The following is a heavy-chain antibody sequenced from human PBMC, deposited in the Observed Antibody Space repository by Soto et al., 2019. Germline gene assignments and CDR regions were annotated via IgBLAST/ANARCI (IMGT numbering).Heavy chain of an antibody. CDR1: GYIFTNYA. CDR3: ARKHESVTSPVLFY. Sequence: ASVKVSCKASGYIFTNYAIHWVRQAPGQRFEWMGWIDAGNGDTKYSQKFQGRVTITRDASASTAYMELSSLGSEDTAVYYCARKHESVTSPVLFYWGQGTLVTVS. D-gene: IGHD3-10*01. V-gene: IGHV1-3*01. CDR2: IDAGNGDT. J-gene: IGHJ4*02.